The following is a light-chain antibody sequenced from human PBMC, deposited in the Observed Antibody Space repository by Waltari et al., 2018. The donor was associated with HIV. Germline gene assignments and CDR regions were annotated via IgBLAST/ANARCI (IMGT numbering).Light chain of an antibody. CDR3: QQSYSAPFT. CDR2: GAS. V-gene: IGKV1-39*01. Sequence: DIQMTQSPSPLSASVRDRATITCRASQSINSDLNWYQQKPGKAPSLLIYGASSLQSGVPTRFSGSGSGTEFSLTISSLQPEDFATYYCQQSYSAPFTFGQGTKLHVK. J-gene: IGKJ2*01. CDR1: QSINSD.